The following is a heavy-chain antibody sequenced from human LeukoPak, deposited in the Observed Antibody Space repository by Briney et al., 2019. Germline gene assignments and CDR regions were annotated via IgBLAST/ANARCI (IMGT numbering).Heavy chain of an antibody. V-gene: IGHV3-21*01. CDR3: ARDLLYDYVWGSYRYTLDY. J-gene: IGHJ4*02. CDR2: ISSSSSYI. CDR1: GFTFSSYS. D-gene: IGHD3-16*02. Sequence: GGPLRLSCAASGFTFSSYSMTWVRQAPGKGLEWVSSISSSSSYIYYADSVKGRFTISRDNAKNSLYLQMNSLRAEDTAVYYCARDLLYDYVWGSYRYTLDYWGQGTLVTVSS.